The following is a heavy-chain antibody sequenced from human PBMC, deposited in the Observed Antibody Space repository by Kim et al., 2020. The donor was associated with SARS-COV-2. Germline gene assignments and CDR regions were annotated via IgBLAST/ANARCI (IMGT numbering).Heavy chain of an antibody. CDR1: GFTFSNYA. CDR2: ISVGDIT. CDR3: TRGLVGYSSIWADYFDF. Sequence: GGSLRLSCAASGFTFSNYAMGWVRQAPGKGLDWVSFISVGDITYYADSVKGRFSISRDNSRNTVYLQMSSLSADDTAIYYCTRGLVGYSSIWADYFDFWG. V-gene: IGHV3-23*01. J-gene: IGHJ4*01. D-gene: IGHD2-2*01.